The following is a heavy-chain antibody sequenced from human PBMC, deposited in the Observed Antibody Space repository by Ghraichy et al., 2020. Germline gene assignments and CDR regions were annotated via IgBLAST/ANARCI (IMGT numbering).Heavy chain of an antibody. V-gene: IGHV2-5*02. Sequence: SGPTLVKPTQTLTLTCTFSGFSLSTSGVGVGWIRQPPGKALEWLALIYWDDDKRYSPSLKSRLTITKDTSKNQVVLTMTNMDPVDTATYYCAHTRSSYIVVVPAAMGQQQPTNNNWFDPWGQGTLVTVSS. CDR1: GFSLSTSGVG. CDR3: AHTRSSYIVVVPAAMGQQQPTNNNWFDP. D-gene: IGHD2-2*01. CDR2: IYWDDDK. J-gene: IGHJ5*02.